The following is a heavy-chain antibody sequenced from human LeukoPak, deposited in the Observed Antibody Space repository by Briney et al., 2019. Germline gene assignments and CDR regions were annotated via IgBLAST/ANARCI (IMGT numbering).Heavy chain of an antibody. J-gene: IGHJ4*02. CDR2: IYSGGST. V-gene: IGHV3-53*01. D-gene: IGHD5-18*01. CDR1: GFTVSSNY. CDR3: ARDLSSYGHLNHFDY. Sequence: PGGSLRLSCAASGFTVSSNYMSWVRQAPGKGLEWVSVIYSGGSTYYADSVKGRFTISRDNSKNTLYLQMNSLRAEDTAVYYCARDLSSYGHLNHFDYWGQGTLVTVSS.